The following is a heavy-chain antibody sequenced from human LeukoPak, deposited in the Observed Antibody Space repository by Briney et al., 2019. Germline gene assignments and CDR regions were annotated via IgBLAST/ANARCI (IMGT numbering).Heavy chain of an antibody. J-gene: IGHJ5*02. Sequence: GGSLSLSCAASGFTFNTYGMTWVRQAPGKGLECVSSITDTGEHTHYADSVKGRFTISRDNSKNTLYLQTNSLRVEDTALYYCTKGNWGDNWGQGTLVTVSS. V-gene: IGHV3-23*01. CDR2: ITDTGEHT. CDR1: GFTFNTYG. CDR3: TKGNWGDN.